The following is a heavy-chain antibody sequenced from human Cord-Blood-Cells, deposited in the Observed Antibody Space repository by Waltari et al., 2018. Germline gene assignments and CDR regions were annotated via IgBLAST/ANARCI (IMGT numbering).Heavy chain of an antibody. CDR1: GYTFPTYA. CDR2: INAGNGNT. CDR3: ARDDYGRRGDY. Sequence: QVQLVQSGAAVKKPGASVKVSCKASGYTFPTYATHWLPQAPGQRLEWMGWINAGNGNTKYSQKFQGRVTITRDTSASTAYMELSSLRSEDTAVYYCARDDYGRRGDYWGQGTLVTVSS. V-gene: IGHV1-3*01. J-gene: IGHJ4*02. D-gene: IGHD4-17*01.